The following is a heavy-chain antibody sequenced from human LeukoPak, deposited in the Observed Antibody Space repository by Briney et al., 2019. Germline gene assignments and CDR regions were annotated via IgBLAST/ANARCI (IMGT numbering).Heavy chain of an antibody. J-gene: IGHJ3*02. V-gene: IGHV1-46*01. CDR2: INPSGGST. Sequence: ASVKVSCKASGYTFTSYYVHWVRQAPGQGLEWMGIINPSGGSTSYAQKFQGRVTMTRDTSTSTVYMELSSLRSEDTAVYYCARSTVTHDAFDIWGQGTMVTVSS. D-gene: IGHD4-17*01. CDR3: ARSTVTHDAFDI. CDR1: GYTFTSYY.